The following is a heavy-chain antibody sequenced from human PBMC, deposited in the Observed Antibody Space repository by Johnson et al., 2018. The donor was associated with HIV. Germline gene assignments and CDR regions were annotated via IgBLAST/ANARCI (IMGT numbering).Heavy chain of an antibody. D-gene: IGHD4/OR15-4a*01. CDR2: INSDGRST. CDR3: ARGDYGHDACDI. V-gene: IGHV3-74*01. Sequence: VQLVESGGGLVQPGGSLRLSCAASGFIFSSYWMHWVRQAPGKGLVWVSRINSDGRSTSYADSVKGRFIISRDNAKNSLYLQMNSLRAEDTAVYYCARGDYGHDACDIWGQGTRVTVSS. CDR1: GFIFSSYW. J-gene: IGHJ3*02.